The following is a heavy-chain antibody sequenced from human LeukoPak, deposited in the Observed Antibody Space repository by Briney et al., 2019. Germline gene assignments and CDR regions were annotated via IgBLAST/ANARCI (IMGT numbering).Heavy chain of an antibody. J-gene: IGHJ6*02. CDR2: ISSSGTTI. D-gene: IGHD3-10*01. Sequence: GGSLRLSCAASGFTFSSYEMNWVRQAPGKGLEWVSYISSSGTTIYYADSVKGRFTISRDNAKNSLYLQMHSLRAEDTAVYYCARNDGSGSSLANFYYYGMDVWGQGTTVTVSS. CDR1: GFTFSSYE. V-gene: IGHV3-48*03. CDR3: ARNDGSGSSLANFYYYGMDV.